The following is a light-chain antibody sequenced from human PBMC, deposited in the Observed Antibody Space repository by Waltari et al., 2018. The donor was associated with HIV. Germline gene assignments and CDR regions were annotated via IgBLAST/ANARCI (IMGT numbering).Light chain of an antibody. Sequence: QSALTQPASVSGSPGQSITISCTGTSSDVGGDTYVSWYQQHPGKAPKLMIYEVSNRPSGVSNRFSGSKSGNTASLTISGLQAEDEADYYCSSYTSSSVLFGGGTKVTVL. J-gene: IGLJ2*01. CDR2: EVS. CDR1: SSDVGGDTY. CDR3: SSYTSSSVL. V-gene: IGLV2-14*01.